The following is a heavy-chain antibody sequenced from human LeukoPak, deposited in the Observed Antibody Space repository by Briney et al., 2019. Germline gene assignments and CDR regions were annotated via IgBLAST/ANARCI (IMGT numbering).Heavy chain of an antibody. CDR3: AKDKPAAILDY. Sequence: GGSLRLSCAASGFTFSSYSMNWVRQAPGKGLEWVSSISSSSSYIYYADSVKGRFTISRDNAKNSLYLQMNSLRAEDTAVYYCAKDKPAAILDYWGQGTLVTVSS. D-gene: IGHD2-2*01. CDR1: GFTFSSYS. J-gene: IGHJ4*02. CDR2: ISSSSSYI. V-gene: IGHV3-21*01.